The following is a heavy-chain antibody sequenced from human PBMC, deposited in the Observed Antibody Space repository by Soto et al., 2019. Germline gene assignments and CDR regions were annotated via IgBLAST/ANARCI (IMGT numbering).Heavy chain of an antibody. V-gene: IGHV1-8*01. CDR1: GYTFTSYD. CDR3: ARRKDYYYYMDV. CDR2: MNSNSGNT. J-gene: IGHJ6*03. Sequence: ASVKVSCKASGYTFTSYDINWVRQATGQGLEWMGWMNSNSGNTGYAQKFQGRLTMTRNTSISTAYMELSSLRSEDTAVYYCARRKDYYYYMDVWGKGTTVTVSS.